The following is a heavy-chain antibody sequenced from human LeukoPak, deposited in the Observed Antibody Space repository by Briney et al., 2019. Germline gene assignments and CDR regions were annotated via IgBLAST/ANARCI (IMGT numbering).Heavy chain of an antibody. CDR3: ARHVTTMVRGVIVGADAFDI. CDR1: GGSFSGYY. Sequence: SETLSLTCAVYGGSFSGYYWSWIRQPPGKGLEWIGYIYYSGSTNYNPSLKSRVTISVDTSKNQFSLKLSSVTAADTAVYYCARHVTTMVRGVIVGADAFDIWGQGTMVTVSS. D-gene: IGHD3-10*01. CDR2: IYYSGST. J-gene: IGHJ3*02. V-gene: IGHV4-59*08.